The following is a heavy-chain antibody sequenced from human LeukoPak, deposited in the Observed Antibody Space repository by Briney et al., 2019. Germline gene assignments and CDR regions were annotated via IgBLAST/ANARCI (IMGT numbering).Heavy chain of an antibody. CDR2: IYYSGST. CDR3: AGIPLVPTFGGVHPDS. CDR1: GGSISSSSYY. J-gene: IGHJ4*02. V-gene: IGHV4-39*01. D-gene: IGHD3-16*01. Sequence: SETLSLTCTVSGGSISSSSYYWGWIRQPPGKGLEWIGSIYYSGSTYYNPSLKRRVTISVDTSENQFSLKLSSATAADTAVYYCAGIPLVPTFGGVHPDSWGQGTLVTVSS.